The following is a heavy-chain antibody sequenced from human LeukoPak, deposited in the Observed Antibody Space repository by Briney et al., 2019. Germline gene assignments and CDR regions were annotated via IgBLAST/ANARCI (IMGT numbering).Heavy chain of an antibody. CDR3: ARELYSSSLEPFDY. V-gene: IGHV1-2*02. CDR1: GYTFTRYY. CDR2: INPKSGGT. J-gene: IGHJ4*02. Sequence: ASVKVSCKASGYTFTRYYMHWVRQAPGQGLEWMGWINPKSGGTNYAQKFQGRVTMTRDTSISTAYMELSRLRSDDTAVCYCARELYSSSLEPFDYWGQGTLVTVSS. D-gene: IGHD6-6*01.